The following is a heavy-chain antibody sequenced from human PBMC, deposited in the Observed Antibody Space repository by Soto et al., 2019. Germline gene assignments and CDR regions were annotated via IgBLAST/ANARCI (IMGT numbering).Heavy chain of an antibody. J-gene: IGHJ4*02. V-gene: IGHV3-30-3*01. CDR3: ARQYESSGNSRWAFFDY. CDR1: GITFITYS. CDR2: TSFDGNTK. D-gene: IGHD3-22*01. Sequence: GGSLRLSCAASGITFITYSMHWVRLAPGKVLEWLAVTSFDGNTKVYADSVKGRFTVSRDNSKNTLYLQMSSLRAEDTAIYYCARQYESSGNSRWAFFDYWGQGTLVTVSS.